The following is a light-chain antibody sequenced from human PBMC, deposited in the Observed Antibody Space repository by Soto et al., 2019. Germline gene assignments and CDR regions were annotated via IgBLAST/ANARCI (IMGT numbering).Light chain of an antibody. V-gene: IGKV3-11*01. CDR1: QSVSSY. CDR3: QQRSNWPPGVT. Sequence: EIVLTQSPATLSLSPGERATLSCRASQSVSSYLAWYQQKPGQAPRLLIYDASNRATGIPARFSGSGSGTDFTITISGLEPEDFAVYYCQQRSNWPPGVTFGPGTKVDIK. CDR2: DAS. J-gene: IGKJ3*01.